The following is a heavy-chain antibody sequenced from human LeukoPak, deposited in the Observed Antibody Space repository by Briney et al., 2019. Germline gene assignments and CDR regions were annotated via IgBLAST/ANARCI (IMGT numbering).Heavy chain of an antibody. CDR1: GGSISSVNYY. CDR3: ASNGGNHPFDY. J-gene: IGHJ4*02. D-gene: IGHD4-23*01. CDR2: IYTSGST. Sequence: SQTLSLTCTVSGGSISSVNYYWSWIRQPAGKGLEWIGRIYTSGSTNYNPSLKSRITISVDTSKNQFSLKLSSVTAADTAVYYCASNGGNHPFDYWGQGTLVTVSS. V-gene: IGHV4-61*02.